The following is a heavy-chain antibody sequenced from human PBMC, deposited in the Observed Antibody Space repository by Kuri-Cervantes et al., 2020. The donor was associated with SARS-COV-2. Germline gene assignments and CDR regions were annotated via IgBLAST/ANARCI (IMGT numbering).Heavy chain of an antibody. J-gene: IGHJ2*01. V-gene: IGHV4-59*01. Sequence: SETLSLTCTVSGGSISSYYWSWIRQPPGKGLEWIGYIYYSGSTNYNPSLKSRVTISVDTSKNQCSLKLSSVIAADTAVYYCARGGYYYDSSGYYMPGGEGYFDLWGRGTLVTVSS. CDR1: GGSISSYY. D-gene: IGHD3-22*01. CDR3: ARGGYYYDSSGYYMPGGEGYFDL. CDR2: IYYSGST.